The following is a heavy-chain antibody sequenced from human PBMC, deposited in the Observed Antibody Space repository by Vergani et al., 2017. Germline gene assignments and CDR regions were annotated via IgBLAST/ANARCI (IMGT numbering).Heavy chain of an antibody. V-gene: IGHV4-34*01. D-gene: IGHD2-2*01. CDR1: GGSFSGYY. J-gene: IGHJ6*03. CDR2: INHSGST. CDR3: ARVVVPAANYMDV. Sequence: QVQLQQWGAGLLKPSETLSLTCAVYGGSFSGYYWTWVRQPPGKGLEWIGDINHSGSTNYNPSLKSRVTISVDTSKNQFSLKLSSVTAADTAVYYCARVVVPAANYMDVWGKGTTVTVSS.